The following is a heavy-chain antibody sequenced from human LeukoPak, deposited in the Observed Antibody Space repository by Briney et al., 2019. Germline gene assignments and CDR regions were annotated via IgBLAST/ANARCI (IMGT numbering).Heavy chain of an antibody. CDR2: ISGSGGGT. V-gene: IGHV3-23*01. Sequence: GGSLRLSCAVSGITLSNYGMSWVRQAPGKGLEWVAGISGSGGGTNYADSVKGRFTISRDNKKNTLYLQMNSLRADDTAVYFCASSHDSSGNDWGQGTMVTVSS. J-gene: IGHJ4*02. CDR1: GITLSNYG. D-gene: IGHD3-22*01. CDR3: ASSHDSSGND.